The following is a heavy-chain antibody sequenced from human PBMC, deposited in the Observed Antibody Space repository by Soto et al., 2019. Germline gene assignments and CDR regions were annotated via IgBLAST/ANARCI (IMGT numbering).Heavy chain of an antibody. V-gene: IGHV3-23*01. J-gene: IGHJ4*02. CDR3: AKDISSYCY. D-gene: IGHD3-3*02. CDR2: ISASGGST. Sequence: PGGSLRLSCAASGFTFSNNAMSWVRQAPGKGLEWVSAISASGGSTYYADSVKGRFTISRDNSKNTLNLQMNSLRAEDAAVYYCAKDISSYCYWGQGTLVTVSS. CDR1: GFTFSNNA.